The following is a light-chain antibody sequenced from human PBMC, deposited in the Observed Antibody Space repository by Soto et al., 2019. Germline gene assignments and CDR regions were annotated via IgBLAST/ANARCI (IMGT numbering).Light chain of an antibody. Sequence: QSALTQPASVSGSPGQSITISCTGTSSDVGGYNYVSWYQQHPGKAPKLMIYAVTDRPSGVSSRFSGSKSGNTASLTISGLQAEDEADYYCSSYTSSSTIFGTGTKLTGL. CDR2: AVT. J-gene: IGLJ1*01. CDR3: SSYTSSSTI. V-gene: IGLV2-14*01. CDR1: SSDVGGYNY.